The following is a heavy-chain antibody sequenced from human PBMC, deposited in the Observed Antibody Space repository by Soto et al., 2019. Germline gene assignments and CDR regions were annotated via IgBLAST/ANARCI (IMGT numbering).Heavy chain of an antibody. CDR3: ARPADYVSGFSQ. J-gene: IGHJ4*02. CDR2: IIPVFGTP. CDR1: GGTFTTST. D-gene: IGHD3-16*01. Sequence: QVQLVQSGAEVKKPGSSVKVSCQTSGGTFTTSTISWVRQDPGQGLEWMGGIIPVFGTPSYAQKFQGRVTMIADNTSSTAYMELLNLRSEDTAMYYCARPADYVSGFSQWGQGTLVTVSS. V-gene: IGHV1-69*06.